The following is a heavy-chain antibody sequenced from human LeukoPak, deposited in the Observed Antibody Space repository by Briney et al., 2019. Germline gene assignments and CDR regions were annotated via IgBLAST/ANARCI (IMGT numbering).Heavy chain of an antibody. CDR1: GYTFTDYY. CDR3: AREGPIVGATHLVDY. CDR2: INPNSGGT. Sequence: GASVKVSFKSYGYTFTDYYMHWVRQAPGQGLGWMGWINPNSGGTNYAQKFQGRVTMTRDTSISTAYMELSRLRSDDTAVYYCAREGPIVGATHLVDYWGQGTLVTVSS. J-gene: IGHJ4*02. V-gene: IGHV1-2*02. D-gene: IGHD1-26*01.